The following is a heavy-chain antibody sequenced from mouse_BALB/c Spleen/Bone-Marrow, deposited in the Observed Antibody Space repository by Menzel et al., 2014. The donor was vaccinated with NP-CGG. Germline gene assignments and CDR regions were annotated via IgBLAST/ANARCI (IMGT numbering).Heavy chain of an antibody. V-gene: IGHV14-4*02. CDR1: GFNIKDYY. Sequence: EVMLVESGAELVRSGASVKLPCTASGFNIKDYYMHWVKQRPEQGLEWIGWIDPENGDTEYVPKFQGKATMTADTSSNTAYLQLSSLTSEDTAVYYCNAHITTVSYWGQGTTLTVSS. CDR3: NAHITTVSY. CDR2: IDPENGDT. J-gene: IGHJ2*01. D-gene: IGHD1-1*01.